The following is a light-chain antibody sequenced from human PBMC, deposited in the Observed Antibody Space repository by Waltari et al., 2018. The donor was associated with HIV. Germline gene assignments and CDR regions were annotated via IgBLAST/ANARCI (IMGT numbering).Light chain of an antibody. J-gene: IGLJ1*01. CDR3: CSCPRSGIRYV. Sequence: QSALTQPASVSGSPGQSITISCTGTSSNFGRDYLVCWYQQHPGEAPKLIIYEVTKRPSGVSNRFSGAKSGNTASLTISGLQAEDEADYYCCSCPRSGIRYVFGTGTKVTVL. CDR2: EVT. V-gene: IGLV2-23*02. CDR1: SSNFGRDYL.